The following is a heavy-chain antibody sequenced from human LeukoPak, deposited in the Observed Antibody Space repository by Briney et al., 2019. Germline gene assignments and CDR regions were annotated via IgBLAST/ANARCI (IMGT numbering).Heavy chain of an antibody. J-gene: IGHJ4*02. CDR2: ISTSGDTT. V-gene: IGHV3-23*01. CDR1: GCTFTSYA. CDR3: ASRPGSERLFSFDH. Sequence: PGGSLRLSCAASGCTFTSYAMSWVRQAPEKGLEWISSISTSGDTTYYADSVKGRFTISRDKSKNTLFLQMNSLRAEDSAVYYCASRPGSERLFSFDHWGQGTLVTVSS. D-gene: IGHD1-1*01.